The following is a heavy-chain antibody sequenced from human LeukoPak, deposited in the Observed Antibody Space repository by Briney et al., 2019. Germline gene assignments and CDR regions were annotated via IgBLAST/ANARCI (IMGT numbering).Heavy chain of an antibody. J-gene: IGHJ5*02. Sequence: GASVKVSCKASGYTFTTYAMNWVRQAPGQGLEWMGWINTNTGNPTYAQGFTGRFVFSLDTSVSTAYLQISSLKAEDTALYYCARDGSYSPRCWFDPWGQGTLVTVSS. CDR1: GYTFTTYA. CDR2: INTNTGNP. D-gene: IGHD1-26*01. V-gene: IGHV7-4-1*02. CDR3: ARDGSYSPRCWFDP.